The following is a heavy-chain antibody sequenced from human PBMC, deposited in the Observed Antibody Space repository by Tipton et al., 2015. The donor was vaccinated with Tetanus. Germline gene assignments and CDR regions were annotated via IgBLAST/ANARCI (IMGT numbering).Heavy chain of an antibody. D-gene: IGHD4-11*01. CDR1: GYTFTSYG. CDR3: ARDYSIPYYFDY. V-gene: IGHV1-18*01. Sequence: QLVQSGAEVRKPGASVKVSCKASGYTFTSYGIAWVRQAPGQGLEWMGWISPYNGNTKYAQNFQGRVTMTTETSTSTAYMELRSLISVDTGVYYCARDYSIPYYFDYWGQGTRVIVSS. CDR2: ISPYNGNT. J-gene: IGHJ4*02.